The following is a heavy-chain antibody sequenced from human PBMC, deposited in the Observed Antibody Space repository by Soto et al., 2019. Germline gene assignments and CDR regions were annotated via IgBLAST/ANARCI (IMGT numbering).Heavy chain of an antibody. Sequence: EVQLVESGGDLVKPGGSVRLSCTASGLTVSNAWMSWVRQAPGKGLEWVGRIKSKTDGGTTDYAAPVKGRFTISRDDSQNTLYLQMNSLKTEDTAVYYCTRYNSGRFDYLGQGTLVTVS. J-gene: IGHJ4*02. CDR1: GLTVSNAW. CDR2: IKSKTDGGTT. V-gene: IGHV3-15*01. D-gene: IGHD5-18*01. CDR3: TRYNSGRFDY.